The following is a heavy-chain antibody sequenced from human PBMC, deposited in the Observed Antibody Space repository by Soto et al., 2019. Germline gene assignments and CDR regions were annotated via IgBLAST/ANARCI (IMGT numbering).Heavy chain of an antibody. CDR3: ARESGDWPLNWFDP. D-gene: IGHD2-21*02. Sequence: VGSLRLSCAASGFNFSNHWMHWVRQRPAEGLVWVSRITSDGKSKAYAESVKGRFAISRDNAKNTLYLQMDGLTAEDTAVYYCARESGDWPLNWFDPWGQGTLVTVSS. CDR1: GFNFSNHW. V-gene: IGHV3-74*01. CDR2: ITSDGKSK. J-gene: IGHJ5*02.